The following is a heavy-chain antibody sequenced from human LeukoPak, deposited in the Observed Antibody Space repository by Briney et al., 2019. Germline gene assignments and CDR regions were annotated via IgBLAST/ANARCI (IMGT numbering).Heavy chain of an antibody. J-gene: IGHJ3*02. D-gene: IGHD6-6*01. CDR2: ISTDGTNT. CDR1: GFTFSNYW. V-gene: IGHV3-74*01. Sequence: GGSLRLSCAASGFTFSNYWMHWVRRAPGKGLLWVSRISTDGTNTNYADSVKGRFTISRYNAKNILYLEMNSLRAEDTAVYYCVREYSSSSGRAFDIWGQGTKVTVSS. CDR3: VREYSSSSGRAFDI.